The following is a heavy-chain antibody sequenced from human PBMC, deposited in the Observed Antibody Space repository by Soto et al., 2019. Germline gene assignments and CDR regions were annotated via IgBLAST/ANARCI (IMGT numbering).Heavy chain of an antibody. V-gene: IGHV3-11*06. CDR2: ISSSSSYT. D-gene: IGHD2-21*02. CDR3: ARSLSYCGGDCDIYYYYGMDV. CDR1: GFTFSDYY. Sequence: PGGSLRLSCAASGFTFSDYYMSWIRQAPGKGLEWVSYISSSSSYTNYADSVKGRFTISRDNAKNSLYLQMNSLRAEDTAVYYCARSLSYCGGDCDIYYYYGMDVWGQGTTVTVS. J-gene: IGHJ6*02.